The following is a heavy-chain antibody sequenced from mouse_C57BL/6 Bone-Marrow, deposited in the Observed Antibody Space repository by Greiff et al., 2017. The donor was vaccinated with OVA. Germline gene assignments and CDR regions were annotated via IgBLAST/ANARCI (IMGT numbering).Heavy chain of an antibody. Sequence: QVQLQQSGAELARPGASVKLSCKASGYTFTSYGISWVKQRTGQGLEWIGEIYPRSGNTYYNEKFKGKATLTADKSSSTAYMELRSLTSEDSAVYFCARGAYGNYRWFAYWGQGTLVTVSA. V-gene: IGHV1-81*01. J-gene: IGHJ3*01. CDR3: ARGAYGNYRWFAY. D-gene: IGHD2-1*01. CDR1: GYTFTSYG. CDR2: IYPRSGNT.